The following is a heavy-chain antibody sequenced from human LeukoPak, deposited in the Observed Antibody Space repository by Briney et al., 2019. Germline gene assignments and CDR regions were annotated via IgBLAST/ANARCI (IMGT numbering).Heavy chain of an antibody. D-gene: IGHD2-21*02. CDR3: SCFPGCTSWGDHCLDV. CDR1: VDSLRGDNR. Sequence: SETLSLTCVDSVDSLRGDNRCTGSRQSPRKGLEWIGEIYYIGSSIYNPSLQSRVTISVDKSKNQFSLELDSLTAADTDVYSCSCFPGCTSWGDHCLDVWGQGTTVAVSS. CDR2: IYYIGSS. J-gene: IGHJ6*02. V-gene: IGHV4-4*02.